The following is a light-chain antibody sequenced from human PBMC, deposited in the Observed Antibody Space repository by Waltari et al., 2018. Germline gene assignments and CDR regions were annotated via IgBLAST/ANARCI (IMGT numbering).Light chain of an antibody. CDR1: QSISTW. V-gene: IGKV1-5*03. CDR2: KAS. CDR3: QEYDGDSWT. Sequence: DIQMTQSPSILSASVGDRVTITCRASQSISTWFAWYQQKPGKAPKPLIYKASRLQNGGPERFSGRGSGTEITLTISSLQPDDVATYYCQEYDGDSWTFGQGTKVEIK. J-gene: IGKJ1*01.